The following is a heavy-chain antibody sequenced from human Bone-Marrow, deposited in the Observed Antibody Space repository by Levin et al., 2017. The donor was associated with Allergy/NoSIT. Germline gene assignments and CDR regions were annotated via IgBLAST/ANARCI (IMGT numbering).Heavy chain of an antibody. J-gene: IGHJ4*02. D-gene: IGHD4-17*01. CDR2: IYYSGST. Sequence: SQTLSLTCTVSGGSISSSSYYWGWIRQPPGKGLEWIGSIYYSGSTYYNPSLKSRVTISVDTSKNQFSLKLSSVTAADTAVYYCARQGTTAFHFDYWGQGTLVTVSS. CDR1: GGSISSSSYY. V-gene: IGHV4-39*01. CDR3: ARQGTTAFHFDY.